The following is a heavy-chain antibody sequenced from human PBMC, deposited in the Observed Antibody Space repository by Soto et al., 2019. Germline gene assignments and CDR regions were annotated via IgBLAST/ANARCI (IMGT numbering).Heavy chain of an antibody. V-gene: IGHV3-23*01. CDR2: ISGGGGNT. J-gene: IGHJ5*02. CDR3: AKDRGAGGRFSGIAVAGIPS. CDR1: GFTFSSYA. D-gene: IGHD6-19*01. Sequence: EVQLLESGGGLVQPGGSLRLSFAASGFTFSSYAMSWVRQTPGKGLEWVSGISGGGGNTYYADSVTGRFTTSRDNSRNTLYLQMNRLRAADTAIYYCAKDRGAGGRFSGIAVAGIPSWGQGTLVTVSS.